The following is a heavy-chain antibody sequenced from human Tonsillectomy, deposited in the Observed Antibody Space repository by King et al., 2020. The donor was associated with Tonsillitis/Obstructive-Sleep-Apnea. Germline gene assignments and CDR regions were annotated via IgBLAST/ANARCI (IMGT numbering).Heavy chain of an antibody. J-gene: IGHJ3*02. V-gene: IGHV5-10-1*03. D-gene: IGHD3-22*01. CDR1: GYSFSNYW. Sequence: VQLVESGAEVKKPGESLKISCKGSGYSFSNYWISWVRQMPGKGLERMGTIDPSDSHTNYSPSFQGHVTISADKSISTAYLQCSSLKASDTAMYYCARHNENYYASSGYYYGRTFDIWGQGTMVTVSS. CDR2: IDPSDSHT. CDR3: ARHNENYYASSGYYYGRTFDI.